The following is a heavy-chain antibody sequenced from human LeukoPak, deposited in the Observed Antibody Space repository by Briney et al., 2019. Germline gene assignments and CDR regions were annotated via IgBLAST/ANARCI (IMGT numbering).Heavy chain of an antibody. CDR2: IWHDRGHT. V-gene: IGHV3-33*01. CDR1: GFAFNTYA. CDR3: AREILGAGSYPDF. D-gene: IGHD3-10*01. J-gene: IGHJ4*02. Sequence: GTSLKLSCAASGFAFNTYAMHWVRQAPGKGLEWVTCIWHDRGHTFYTDTVRGRVTISRDNSKNTVYLRMNGLRAEGTAVYYCAREILGAGSYPDFWGERTLVTVSS.